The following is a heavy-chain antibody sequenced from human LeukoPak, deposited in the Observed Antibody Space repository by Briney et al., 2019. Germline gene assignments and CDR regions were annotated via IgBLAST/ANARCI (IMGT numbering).Heavy chain of an antibody. J-gene: IGHJ3*02. D-gene: IGHD2-21*01. CDR3: ARASYDIVVPDAFDI. CDR1: GYPFSTYG. V-gene: IGHV1-18*01. Sequence: ASVKVSCKTSGYPFSTYGISWVRQAPGQGLEWMGWISGHNGNTNYIQKLQGRITMTTDTSTSTASMELKSLTSDDTAMYYCARASYDIVVPDAFDIWGQGTMVTVSS. CDR2: ISGHNGNT.